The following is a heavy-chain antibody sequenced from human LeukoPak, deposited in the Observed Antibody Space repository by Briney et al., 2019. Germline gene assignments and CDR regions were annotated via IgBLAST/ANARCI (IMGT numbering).Heavy chain of an antibody. J-gene: IGHJ6*02. CDR3: ARWMVRGVIITLSSYYYYYGMDV. D-gene: IGHD3-10*01. CDR2: MNPNSGNT. Sequence: ASVKVSCKASGYTFTSYDINWVRRATGQGLEWMGWMNPNSGNTGYAQKFQGRVTMTRNTSISTAYMELSSLRSEDTAVYYCARWMVRGVIITLSSYYYYYGMDVWGQGTTVTVSS. V-gene: IGHV1-8*01. CDR1: GYTFTSYD.